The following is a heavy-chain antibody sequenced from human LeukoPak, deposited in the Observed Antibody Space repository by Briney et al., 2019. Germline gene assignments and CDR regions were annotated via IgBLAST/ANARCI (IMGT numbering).Heavy chain of an antibody. CDR3: ARGTFYGGNSGFDY. D-gene: IGHD4-23*01. CDR2: IYSGGST. J-gene: IGHJ4*02. Sequence: GGSLRLSCAASGFTVSSNYKSWVRQAPGKGLEWVSVIYSGGSTYYADSVKGRFTISRDNSKNTLYLQMNSLRAEDTAVYYCARGTFYGGNSGFDYWGQGTLVTVSS. CDR1: GFTVSSNY. V-gene: IGHV3-53*01.